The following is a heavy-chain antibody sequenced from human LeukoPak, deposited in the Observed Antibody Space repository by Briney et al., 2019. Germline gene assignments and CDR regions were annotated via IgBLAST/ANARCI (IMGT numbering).Heavy chain of an antibody. J-gene: IGHJ5*02. Sequence: SETLSLTCTVSGGSISRSSYYWGWLRQPPGTGLEYIGNIYYSGSTDYNPSLKSRVTISVDTSKNQFSLKLSSVTAADTAVYYCARRRYYYGSGRNNWFDPWGQGTLVTVSS. CDR2: IYYSGST. D-gene: IGHD3-10*01. CDR3: ARRRYYYGSGRNNWFDP. CDR1: GGSISRSSYY. V-gene: IGHV4-39*07.